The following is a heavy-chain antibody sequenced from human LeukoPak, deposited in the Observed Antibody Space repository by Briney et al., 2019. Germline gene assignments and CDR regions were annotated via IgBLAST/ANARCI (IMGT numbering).Heavy chain of an antibody. CDR3: AKGLPATLLDY. J-gene: IGHJ4*02. D-gene: IGHD2-2*01. CDR1: GFTFSDYY. CDR2: ISSSGSTI. V-gene: IGHV3-11*01. Sequence: GGSLRLSCAASGFTFSDYYMSWIRQAPGKGLKWVSYISSSGSTIYYADSVKGRFTISRDNAKNSLYLQMNSLRAEDTAVYYCAKGLPATLLDYWGQGTLVTVSS.